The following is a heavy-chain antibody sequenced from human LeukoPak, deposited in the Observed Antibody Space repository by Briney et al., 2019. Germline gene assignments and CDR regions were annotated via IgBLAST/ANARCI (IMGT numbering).Heavy chain of an antibody. CDR3: ARHDGYNYARIDY. CDR1: GGSLNRSPNS. D-gene: IGHD5-18*01. V-gene: IGHV4-39*01. CDR2: LFYGGDT. Sequence: SETLSLTCNVSGGSLNRSPNSWGWIRQPPGKGLEWIGFLFYGGDTYYNPSLKSRVAISVDTFKNQFSLKLTSVTAADTAVYFCARHDGYNYARIDYWGQGTLVTVSS. J-gene: IGHJ4*02.